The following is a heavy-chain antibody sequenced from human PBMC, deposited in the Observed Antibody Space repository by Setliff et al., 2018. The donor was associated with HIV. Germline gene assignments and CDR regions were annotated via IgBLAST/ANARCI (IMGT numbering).Heavy chain of an antibody. CDR1: GTNLLPYY. CDR3: ASDAVSGYDWKWFDS. Sequence: PSVKVSCKTSGTNLLPYYMHWVRQAPGQGLEWMGVINTRGGSTSYAQKFQGRVTMTSDTSTYTVYMELSGLTSDDTAFYYCASDAVSGYDWKWFDSWGQGTLVTVSS. D-gene: IGHD5-12*01. J-gene: IGHJ5*01. V-gene: IGHV1-46*01. CDR2: INTRGGST.